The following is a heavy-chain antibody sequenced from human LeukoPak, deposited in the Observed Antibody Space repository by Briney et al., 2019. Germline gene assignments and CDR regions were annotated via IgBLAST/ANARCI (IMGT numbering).Heavy chain of an antibody. CDR3: ARDSLRARYFDY. CDR1: GGSLSSYF. D-gene: IGHD3-16*01. CDR2: IHNSATT. J-gene: IGHJ4*02. V-gene: IGHV4-59*12. Sequence: SETPSLTCTVSGGSLSSYFWSWIRQPPGKGLEWIGYIHNSATTNCNPSLKSRVTMSVDTSKNQFSLKLSSVTAADTAVYYCARDSLRARYFDYWGQGTLVTVSS.